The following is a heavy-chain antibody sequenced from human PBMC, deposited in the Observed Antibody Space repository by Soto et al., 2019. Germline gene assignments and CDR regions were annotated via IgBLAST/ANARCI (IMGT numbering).Heavy chain of an antibody. J-gene: IGHJ6*02. CDR3: ATTRVGPCSSSICFSGIFDGMDV. V-gene: IGHV3-30-3*01. CDR2: ISYDGTIT. CDR1: GFTISNYG. Sequence: PWWSLRLSCAASGFTISNYGMHWFRQAPGKGLEWVAVISYDGTITYYADSVKGRFTISRDNSKNTLYLQMNSLRTEDTAVYYCATTRVGPCSSSICFSGIFDGMDVWGQGTTVTVSS. D-gene: IGHD2-2*01.